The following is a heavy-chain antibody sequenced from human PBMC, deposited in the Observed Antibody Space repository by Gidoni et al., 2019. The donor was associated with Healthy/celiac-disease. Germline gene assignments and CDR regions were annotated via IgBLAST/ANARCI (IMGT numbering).Heavy chain of an antibody. CDR1: GGTFSSYA. CDR3: ARVLRGGGVIAQVFGLDYYYYGMDV. Sequence: QVQLVQSGAEVKKPGSSVKVSCKASGGTFSSYAISWVRQAPGQGLEWMGGIIPIFGTANYAQKFQGRVTITADESTSTAYMELGSLRSEDTAVYYCARVLRGGGVIAQVFGLDYYYYGMDVWGQGTTVTVSS. CDR2: IIPIFGTA. J-gene: IGHJ6*02. V-gene: IGHV1-69*01. D-gene: IGHD3-16*02.